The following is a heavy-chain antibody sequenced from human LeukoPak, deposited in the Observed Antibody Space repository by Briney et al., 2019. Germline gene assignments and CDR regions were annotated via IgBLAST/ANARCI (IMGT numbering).Heavy chain of an antibody. Sequence: GGSLRLSCAASGFSFRSYGMHWVRQAPGKGLEWVAVIWYDGSKKYYGDSVKGRFTISRDNAKNTLYLQMNSLRVEDTAVYYCASSSGGFNWFDPWGQGTLVTVSS. D-gene: IGHD6-19*01. V-gene: IGHV3-33*03. J-gene: IGHJ5*02. CDR1: GFSFRSYG. CDR3: ASSSGGFNWFDP. CDR2: IWYDGSKK.